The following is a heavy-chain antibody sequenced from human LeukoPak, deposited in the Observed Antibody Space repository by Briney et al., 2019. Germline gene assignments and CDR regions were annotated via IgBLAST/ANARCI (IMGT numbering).Heavy chain of an antibody. CDR1: GGTFSSYA. J-gene: IGHJ4*02. CDR2: IIPIFGTA. D-gene: IGHD4-17*01. CDR3: ARDNQYGDYEEGYDD. Sequence: GASVKVSCKASGGTFSSYAISWVRQAPGHGLEWMGRIIPIFGTANYAQKFQGRVTITTDESTSTAYMELSSLRSEDTAVYYCARDNQYGDYEEGYDDWGQGHLVTVSS. V-gene: IGHV1-69*05.